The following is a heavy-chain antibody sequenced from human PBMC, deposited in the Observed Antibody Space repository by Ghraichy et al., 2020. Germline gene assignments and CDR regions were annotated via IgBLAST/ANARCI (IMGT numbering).Heavy chain of an antibody. CDR3: ARHGGAAFDY. CDR2: IYYSGST. Sequence: ETLSLTCTVSGGTISSYYWSWIRQPPGKGLEWIGYIYYSGSTNYNPSLKSRVTISVDTSKNQFSLKLSSVTAADTAVYYCARHGGAAFDYWGQGTLVTVSS. CDR1: GGTISSYY. J-gene: IGHJ4*02. V-gene: IGHV4-59*01. D-gene: IGHD1-26*01.